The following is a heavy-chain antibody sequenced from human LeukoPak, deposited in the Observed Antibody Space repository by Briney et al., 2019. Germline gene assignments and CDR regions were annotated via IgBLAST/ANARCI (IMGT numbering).Heavy chain of an antibody. Sequence: PSETLSLTCTVSGGSISSSSYYWGWIRQPPGKGLEWIGSIYYSGSTNYNPSLKSRVTISVDTSKNQFSLKLSSVTAADTAVYYCARRSCSSTSCYRGPGSEYYYYYMDVWGKGTTVTISS. CDR1: GGSISSSSYY. D-gene: IGHD2-2*01. J-gene: IGHJ6*03. CDR3: ARRSCSSTSCYRGPGSEYYYYYMDV. CDR2: IYYSGST. V-gene: IGHV4-39*07.